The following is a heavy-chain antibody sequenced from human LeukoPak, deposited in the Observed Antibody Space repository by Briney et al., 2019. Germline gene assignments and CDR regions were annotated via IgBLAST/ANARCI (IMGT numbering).Heavy chain of an antibody. Sequence: SETLSLTCAVYGGSFSGYYWSWTRQPPGKGLEWIGEINHSGSTNYNPSLKSRVTISVDTSKNQFSLKLSSVTAADTAVYYCARGLLSEDYWGQGTLVTVSS. V-gene: IGHV4-34*01. CDR2: INHSGST. J-gene: IGHJ4*02. CDR1: GGSFSGYY. CDR3: ARGLLSEDY.